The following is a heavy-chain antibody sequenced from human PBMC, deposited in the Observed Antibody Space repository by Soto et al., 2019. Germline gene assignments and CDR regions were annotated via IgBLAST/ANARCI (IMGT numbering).Heavy chain of an antibody. Sequence: QVQLVQSGAEVKEPGDSVRVSCEASGYTFTAYYIHWVRQAPGQGLEWMGWINPKFGDTTYAQDFQRRVSMTRDMSISTVYMELSSLTSDDTAIYYCARTMDYYYGRGSGNGHGVWGQGTTVTVFS. D-gene: IGHD3-10*02. CDR1: GYTFTAYY. CDR2: INPKFGDT. V-gene: IGHV1-2*02. J-gene: IGHJ6*02. CDR3: ARTMDYYYGRGSGNGHGV.